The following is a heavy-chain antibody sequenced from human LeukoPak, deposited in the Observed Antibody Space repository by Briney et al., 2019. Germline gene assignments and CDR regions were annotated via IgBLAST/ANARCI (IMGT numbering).Heavy chain of an antibody. Sequence: GGSLRLSCAASGFTFSSQGMYWVRQAPGKGLEWVAFIQHGGSNEYYADSVKGRFTISRDTSENTLYLQMNSLRDEDTAVYYCARDRSNIAASDGWFDPWGQGTLVTVSS. J-gene: IGHJ5*02. CDR2: IQHGGSNE. CDR3: ARDRSNIAASDGWFDP. CDR1: GFTFSSQG. D-gene: IGHD6-13*01. V-gene: IGHV3-30*02.